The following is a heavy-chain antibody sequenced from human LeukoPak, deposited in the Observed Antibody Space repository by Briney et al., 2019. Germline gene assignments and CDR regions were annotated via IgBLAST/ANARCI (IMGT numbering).Heavy chain of an antibody. CDR2: IIPIFGTA. J-gene: IGHJ5*02. Sequence: ASVKVFCKASGRTFSSYAISWVRQAPGQGLEWMGGIIPIFGTANYAQKFQGRVTITADESTSTAYMELSSLRSEDTAVYYCARAGVYNWNDEGWFDPWGQGTLVTVSS. V-gene: IGHV1-69*01. CDR3: ARAGVYNWNDEGWFDP. D-gene: IGHD1-1*01. CDR1: GRTFSSYA.